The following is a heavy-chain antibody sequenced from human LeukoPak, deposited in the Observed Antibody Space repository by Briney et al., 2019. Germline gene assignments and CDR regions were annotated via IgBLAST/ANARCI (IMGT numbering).Heavy chain of an antibody. CDR1: GGSISSGGYY. CDR2: IYYSGST. Sequence: PSETLSLTCTVSGGSISSGGYYWSWIRQHPGKGLERIGYIYYSGSTYYNPSLKSRVTISVDTSKNQFSLKLSSVTAADTAVYYCARAARYSGYDGLLKRYYFDYWGQGTLVTVSS. V-gene: IGHV4-31*03. D-gene: IGHD5-12*01. CDR3: ARAARYSGYDGLLKRYYFDY. J-gene: IGHJ4*02.